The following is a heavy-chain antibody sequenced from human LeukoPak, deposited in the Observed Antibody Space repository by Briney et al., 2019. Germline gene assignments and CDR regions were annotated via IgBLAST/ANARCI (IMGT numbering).Heavy chain of an antibody. CDR3: AKRYCSSTSCHRFDY. V-gene: IGHV3-23*01. D-gene: IGHD2-2*01. CDR2: ISGSGGST. CDR1: GFTFSSYL. Sequence: PGGSLRLSCAASGFTFSSYLMNWVRQAPGKGLEWVSAISGSGGSTYYADSVKGRFTISRDNSKNTLYLQMNSLRAEDTAVYYCAKRYCSSTSCHRFDYWGQGTLVTVSS. J-gene: IGHJ4*02.